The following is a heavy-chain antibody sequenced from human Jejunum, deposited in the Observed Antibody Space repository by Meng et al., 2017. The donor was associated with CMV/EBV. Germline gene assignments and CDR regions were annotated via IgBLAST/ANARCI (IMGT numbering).Heavy chain of an antibody. V-gene: IGHV3-23*01. D-gene: IGHD6-13*01. CDR2: FSTSGGAT. CDR3: AKDGSRSSSWQRFDS. CDR1: GFTFGTYG. Sequence: GFTFGTYGMSWVRQAPGTGLEWVSGFSTSGGATFYADSVQGRFTLSRDQSNSTLYLQMNSLRADDTAIYYCAKDGSRSSSWQRFDSWGQGTLVTVSS. J-gene: IGHJ4*02.